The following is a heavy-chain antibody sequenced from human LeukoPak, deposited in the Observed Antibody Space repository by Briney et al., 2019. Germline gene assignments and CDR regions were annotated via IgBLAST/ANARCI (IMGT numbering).Heavy chain of an antibody. J-gene: IGHJ3*02. V-gene: IGHV1-69*05. CDR2: IIPIFGTA. D-gene: IGHD3-22*01. CDR1: GGTFSSYA. CDR3: ASDSSGYSYASGAFDI. Sequence: SVKVSCKASGGTFSSYAISWVRQAPGQGLEWMGGIIPIFGTANYAQKFQGRVTITTDESTSTAYMELSSLRSEDTAVYYCASDSSGYSYASGAFDIWGQGTMVTVSS.